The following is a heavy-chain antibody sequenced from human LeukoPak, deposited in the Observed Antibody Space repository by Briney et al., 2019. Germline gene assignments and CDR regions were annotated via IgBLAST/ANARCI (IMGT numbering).Heavy chain of an antibody. CDR1: GGTFSSYA. V-gene: IGHV1-69*06. D-gene: IGHD3-10*01. CDR3: ARCVGGSAYYYMDV. Sequence: SVKVSCKASGGTFSSYAISWVRQAPGQGLEWMGGIIPIFGTANYAQKFQGRVTITADKSTSTAYMALSSLRSEDTAVYYCARCVGGSAYYYMDVWGKGTTVTVSS. CDR2: IIPIFGTA. J-gene: IGHJ6*03.